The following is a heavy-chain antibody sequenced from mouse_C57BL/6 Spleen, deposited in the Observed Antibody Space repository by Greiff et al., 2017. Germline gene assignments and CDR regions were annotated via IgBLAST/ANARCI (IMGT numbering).Heavy chain of an antibody. J-gene: IGHJ3*01. D-gene: IGHD2-1*01. CDR3: TAIYYGTSWFAY. CDR1: GFNIKDDY. V-gene: IGHV14-4*01. Sequence: EVHLVESGAELVRPGASVKLSCTASGFNIKDDYMHWVKQRPEQGLEWIGWIDPENGDTEYASKFQGKATITADTSSNTAYLQLSSLTSEDTAVYYCTAIYYGTSWFAYWGQGTLVTVSA. CDR2: IDPENGDT.